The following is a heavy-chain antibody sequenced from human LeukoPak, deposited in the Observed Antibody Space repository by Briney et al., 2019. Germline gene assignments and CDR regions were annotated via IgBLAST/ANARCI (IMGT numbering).Heavy chain of an antibody. J-gene: IGHJ4*02. Sequence: SGPALVKPTQTLTLTRTFSGFSLSTSGMRVSWIRQPPGKALEWLARIDWDDDKFYSTSLKTRLTISKDTSKNQVVLTMTNMDPVDTATYYCARTIYDSSGPTFDYWGQGTLVTVSS. CDR2: IDWDDDK. V-gene: IGHV2-70*04. D-gene: IGHD3-22*01. CDR1: GFSLSTSGMR. CDR3: ARTIYDSSGPTFDY.